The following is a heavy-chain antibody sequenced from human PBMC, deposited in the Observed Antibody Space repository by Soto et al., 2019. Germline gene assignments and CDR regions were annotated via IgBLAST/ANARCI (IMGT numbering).Heavy chain of an antibody. V-gene: IGHV4-31*03. CDR2: IYYSGST. CDR1: GGSISSGGYY. CDR3: ARDGGMTTVSYFDY. J-gene: IGHJ4*02. Sequence: QVQLQESGPGLVKPSQTLSLTCTVSGGSISSGGYYWSWIRQHPGKGLEWIGYIYYSGSTYYNPSLKSRVTISVDTSKNQYSLKLSSVTAADTDVYYCARDGGMTTVSYFDYWGQGTLVNVSS. D-gene: IGHD4-17*01.